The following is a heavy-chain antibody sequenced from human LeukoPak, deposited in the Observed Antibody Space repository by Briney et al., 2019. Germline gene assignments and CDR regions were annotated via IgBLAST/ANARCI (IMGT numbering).Heavy chain of an antibody. CDR3: ARLNKPGWFDP. V-gene: IGHV4-39*01. Sequence: SETLSLTCTVSGGSISSSNYYWAWIRQPPGKGLEWIGNIYYSGSTYYNPSLKSRLTISVDTSKNQFSLKLTSVTAADTAVYYCARLNKPGWFDPWGQGTLVTVSS. D-gene: IGHD1-14*01. J-gene: IGHJ5*02. CDR1: GGSISSSNYY. CDR2: IYYSGST.